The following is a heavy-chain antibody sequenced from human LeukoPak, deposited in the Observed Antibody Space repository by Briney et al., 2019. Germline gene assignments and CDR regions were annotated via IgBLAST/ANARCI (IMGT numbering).Heavy chain of an antibody. CDR1: GFTFSSYW. Sequence: GGSLRLSCAASGFTFSSYWMHWVRQAPGKGLMWVSRINIDGSSTTYADSVKGRFTISRDNAKNPLYLQMNSLRAEDTAVYFCGSPRRGYWGQGTLVTVSS. J-gene: IGHJ4*02. CDR3: GSPRRGY. V-gene: IGHV3-74*01. CDR2: INIDGSST. D-gene: IGHD1-26*01.